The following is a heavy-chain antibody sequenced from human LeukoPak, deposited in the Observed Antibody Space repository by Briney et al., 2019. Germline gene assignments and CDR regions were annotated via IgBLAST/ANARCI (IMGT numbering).Heavy chain of an antibody. CDR1: GYTFTRYY. J-gene: IGHJ6*03. Sequence: ASVKVSCKASGYTFTRYYMHWVRQAPGQGLEWMGIINPSGGGTTYAQKFQGRVTITADKSTSTAYMELSSLRSEDTAVYYCARDRIAVAGRKYYYYMDVWGKGTTVTVSS. CDR3: ARDRIAVAGRKYYYYMDV. V-gene: IGHV1-46*01. CDR2: INPSGGGT. D-gene: IGHD6-19*01.